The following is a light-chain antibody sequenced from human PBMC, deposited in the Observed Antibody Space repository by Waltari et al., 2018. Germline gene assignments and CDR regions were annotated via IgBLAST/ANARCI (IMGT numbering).Light chain of an antibody. CDR3: HQYYSLPYT. CDR2: WAS. CDR1: HSVFYTSNNKNY. V-gene: IGKV4-1*01. J-gene: IGKJ2*01. Sequence: DLVMTQSPYSPAFICGGRTPNNCRRHHSVFYTSNNKNYLAWYQHKAGQPPKLLIYWASTRESGVPDRFSGSVSGTDFTLTISSLQAEDVAVYFCHQYYSLPYTFGQGTKLEIK.